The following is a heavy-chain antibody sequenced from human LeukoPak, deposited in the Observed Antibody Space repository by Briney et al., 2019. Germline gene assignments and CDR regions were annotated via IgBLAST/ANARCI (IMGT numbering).Heavy chain of an antibody. CDR1: GYTFTGYY. Sequence: ASVKVSCKASGYTFTGYYMHWVRQAPGQGLEWMGWINPNSGGTNYAQKFQGRVTMTRDTSISTVYMELSRLRSDDTAVYYCARDEQTYYYYMDVWGKGTTVTVSS. CDR3: ARDEQTYYYYMDV. V-gene: IGHV1-2*02. J-gene: IGHJ6*03. CDR2: INPNSGGT.